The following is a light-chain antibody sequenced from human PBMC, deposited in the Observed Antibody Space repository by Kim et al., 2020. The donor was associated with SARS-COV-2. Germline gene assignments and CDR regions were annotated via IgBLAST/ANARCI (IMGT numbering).Light chain of an antibody. CDR3: QQTFSTQYS. Sequence: SASVGDRVTITCLATQSVSINLNWNQQRPGKAPRLLIYGASTLQSGVPSRFSGSGSGTGFTLTISSLQPEDFAIYYCQQTFSTQYSFGQGTKLEI. CDR1: QSVSIN. CDR2: GAS. V-gene: IGKV1-39*01. J-gene: IGKJ2*03.